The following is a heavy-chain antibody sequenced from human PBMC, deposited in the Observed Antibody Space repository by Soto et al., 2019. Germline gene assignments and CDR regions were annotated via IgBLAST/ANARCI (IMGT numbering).Heavy chain of an antibody. Sequence: PWGSLRLSCEASGFSLITYGMHLVRHSPGKGLEWVAVISYDGSNKYHADSVKGRFTISRDNSRNTLCLQMNSLRLDDTAVYYCAKDAPRYSGFDFSQWGQGTLVTVS. J-gene: IGHJ4*02. D-gene: IGHD5-12*01. CDR3: AKDAPRYSGFDFSQ. CDR2: ISYDGSNK. CDR1: GFSLITYG. V-gene: IGHV3-30*18.